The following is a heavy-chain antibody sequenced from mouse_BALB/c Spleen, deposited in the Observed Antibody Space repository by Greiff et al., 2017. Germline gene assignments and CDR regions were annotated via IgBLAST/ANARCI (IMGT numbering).Heavy chain of an antibody. CDR3: ASSYYYGSSYYAMDY. Sequence: EVQLQESGPGLVKPSQSLSLTCSVTGYSITSGYYWNWIRQFPGNKLEWMGYISYDGSNNYNPSLKNRISITRDTSKNQFFLKLNSVTTEDTATYYCASSYYYGSSYYAMDYWGQGTSVTVSS. D-gene: IGHD1-1*01. V-gene: IGHV3-6*02. J-gene: IGHJ4*01. CDR2: ISYDGSN. CDR1: GYSITSGYY.